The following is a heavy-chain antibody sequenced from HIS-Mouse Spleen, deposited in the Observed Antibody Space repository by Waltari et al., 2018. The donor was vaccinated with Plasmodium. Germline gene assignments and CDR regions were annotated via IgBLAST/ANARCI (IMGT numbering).Heavy chain of an antibody. CDR2: TYSSGRT. CDR3: AREPYDILTGYYDALDI. CDR1: GGSISSYY. V-gene: IGHV4-59*01. D-gene: IGHD3-9*01. Sequence: QVQLQESGPGLVKPSETLSLTCTVSGGSISSYYWSWIRPPPGKGLECIWYTYSSGRTNYIPALKSRVAIAVDTSKNQFSLKLSSVTESDTAVYYCAREPYDILTGYYDALDIWGQGTMVTVAS. J-gene: IGHJ3*02.